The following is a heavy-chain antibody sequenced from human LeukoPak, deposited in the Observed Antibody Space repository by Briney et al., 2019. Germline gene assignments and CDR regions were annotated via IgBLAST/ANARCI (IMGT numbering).Heavy chain of an antibody. CDR3: ASWSSQWLAIDY. CDR1: GLTFSSYS. V-gene: IGHV3-21*01. J-gene: IGHJ4*02. CDR2: ISSSSSYI. D-gene: IGHD6-19*01. Sequence: GGSLRLSCAASGLTFSSYSMNWVRQAPGKGLEWVSSISSSSSYIYYADSVKGRFTISRDNAKNSLYLQMNSLRAEDTAVYYCASWSSQWLAIDYWGQGTLVTVSS.